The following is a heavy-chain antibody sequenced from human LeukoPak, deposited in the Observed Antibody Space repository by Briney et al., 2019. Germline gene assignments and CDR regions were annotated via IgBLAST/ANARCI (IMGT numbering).Heavy chain of an antibody. J-gene: IGHJ4*02. Sequence: GGSLRLSCAASGFTFSSYAMSWVRQAPGKGLEWVSAISGSGGSTYYADSVKGRFTISRDNSKNTLYLQMNSLRAEDTAVYYCAKVTRVTTYYYDSSGYSYFDYWGQGTLVTVSS. CDR2: ISGSGGST. CDR3: AKVTRVTTYYYDSSGYSYFDY. V-gene: IGHV3-23*01. D-gene: IGHD3-22*01. CDR1: GFTFSSYA.